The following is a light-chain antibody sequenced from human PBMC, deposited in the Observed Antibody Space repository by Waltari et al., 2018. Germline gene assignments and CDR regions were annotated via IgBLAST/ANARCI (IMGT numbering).Light chain of an antibody. CDR1: TRDVGAENT. CDR2: DVS. CDR3: SAYTSSSTPLV. V-gene: IGLV2-14*03. Sequence: SALTQPAPVCGSPGQSLTVSRAGATRDVGAENTGIRYQQHTGQPPKLLIYDVSSRPSGFSNRFSGSKSGNTAPLTICGLEAEDEADYFCSAYTSSSTPLVFGGGTKLTVL. J-gene: IGLJ2*01.